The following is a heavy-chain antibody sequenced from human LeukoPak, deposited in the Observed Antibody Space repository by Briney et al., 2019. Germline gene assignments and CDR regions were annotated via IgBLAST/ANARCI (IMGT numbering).Heavy chain of an antibody. CDR2: IYHSGST. CDR3: ARDNGYGLDY. J-gene: IGHJ4*02. V-gene: IGHV4-30-2*01. Sequence: SETLSLTCAVSGGSISSGGYSWSWIRQPPGKGLEWIGYIYHSGSTYYNPSFKSRVTISVDRSKNQFSLKLSSVTAADTAVYYCARDNGYGLDYWGQGTLVTVSS. D-gene: IGHD3-10*01. CDR1: GGSISSGGYS.